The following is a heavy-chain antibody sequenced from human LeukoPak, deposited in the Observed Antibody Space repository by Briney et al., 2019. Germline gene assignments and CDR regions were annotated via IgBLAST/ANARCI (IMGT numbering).Heavy chain of an antibody. D-gene: IGHD3-10*01. CDR1: GLTFSNYA. CDR3: AKSSTRDAPLGYFDY. J-gene: IGHJ4*02. V-gene: IGHV3-23*01. Sequence: PGGSLRLSCAASGLTFSNYAMNWVRQAPWKGLEWVAVISGRGDSTYFPDSVKGRLTISRDDSKNMVFLQMNSLRVEDTDIYYCAKSSTRDAPLGYFDYWGKGDLVTVSS. CDR2: ISGRGDST.